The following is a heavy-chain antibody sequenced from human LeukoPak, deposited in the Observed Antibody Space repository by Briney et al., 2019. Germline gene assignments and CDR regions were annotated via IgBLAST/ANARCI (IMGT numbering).Heavy chain of an antibody. CDR3: AKDRNYGSGSLDY. J-gene: IGHJ4*02. CDR1: GFTFGDYA. D-gene: IGHD3-10*01. CDR2: ISYDGSNK. Sequence: GGSLRLSCTASGFTFGDYAMSWVRQAPGKGLEWVAVISYDGSNKYCADSVKGRFTISRDNSKNTLYLQMNSLRAEDTAVYYCAKDRNYGSGSLDYWGQGTLVTVSS. V-gene: IGHV3-30*04.